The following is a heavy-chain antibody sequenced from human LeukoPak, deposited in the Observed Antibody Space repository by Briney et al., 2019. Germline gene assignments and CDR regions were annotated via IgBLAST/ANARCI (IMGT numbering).Heavy chain of an antibody. CDR3: ARGYDGDY. V-gene: IGHV4-34*01. Sequence: PSETLPLTCAVYGGSFSGYYWSWIRQPPGKGLEWIGEINHSGSTNYNPSLKSRVTISVDTSKNQFSLKLSSVTAADTAVYYCARGYDGDYWGQGTLVTVSS. J-gene: IGHJ4*02. CDR1: GGSFSGYY. D-gene: IGHD5-12*01. CDR2: INHSGST.